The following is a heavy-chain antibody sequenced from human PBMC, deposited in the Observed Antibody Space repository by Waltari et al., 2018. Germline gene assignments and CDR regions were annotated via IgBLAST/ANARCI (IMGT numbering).Heavy chain of an antibody. D-gene: IGHD3-10*01. CDR1: GFTVSTKY. CDR2: IYAGGTT. Sequence: EVQLVESGGGLVQPGGSLRLSCAASGFTVSTKYMSWVRQAPGKGLEWVAVIYAGGTTYQPDSVRGRFTISRDTSKNTVYLQMNSLRPEDTAVYYCAGHGYFGSGSHYFDSWGQGTLVTVSS. V-gene: IGHV3-66*02. J-gene: IGHJ4*02. CDR3: AGHGYFGSGSHYFDS.